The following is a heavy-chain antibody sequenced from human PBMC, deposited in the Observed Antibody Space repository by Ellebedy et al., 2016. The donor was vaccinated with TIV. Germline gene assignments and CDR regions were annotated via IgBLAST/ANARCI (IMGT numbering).Heavy chain of an antibody. CDR3: ARDSTMVRGVIITGRDY. D-gene: IGHD3-10*01. J-gene: IGHJ4*02. Sequence: SETLSLTCTVSADSISNYYWSWIRQPPGKGLEWIGYIFYSGSTNYNPSLKSRVTISIDTSKNQFSLKLSSVTAADTAVYYCARDSTMVRGVIITGRDYWGQGTLVTVSS. V-gene: IGHV4-59*12. CDR2: IFYSGST. CDR1: ADSISNYY.